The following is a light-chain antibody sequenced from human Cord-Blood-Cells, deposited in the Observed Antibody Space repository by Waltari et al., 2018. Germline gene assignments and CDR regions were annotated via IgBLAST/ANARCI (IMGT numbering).Light chain of an antibody. CDR3: SSDTSSSALV. CDR2: EVS. V-gene: IGLV2-14*01. Sequence: QSALTQPASVSGSPGQSTTLSCTGTSSDGGGYHYVPWYPQHPGKAPKLMIYEVSNRPSAFSNRFSGSKSGNTASLTMSGLQAEDEADYYCSSDTSSSALVFGGGTKLTVL. CDR1: SSDGGGYHY. J-gene: IGLJ2*01.